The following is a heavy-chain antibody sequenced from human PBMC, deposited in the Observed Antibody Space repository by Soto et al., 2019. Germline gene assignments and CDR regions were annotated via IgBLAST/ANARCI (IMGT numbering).Heavy chain of an antibody. V-gene: IGHV3-7*01. CDR3: ARAQSSTSGCLAY. CDR2: MNEDGSET. CDR1: GFFVSAYS. J-gene: IGHJ4*02. Sequence: VESGGGLAQRGGSLRLSCAASGFFVSAYSMTWVRQAPGKGLECVANMNEDGSETYFVDTVKGRFTISRDNAKNSLYLQMNSLGAEDPAVYYWARAQSSTSGCLAYWGQGTLVTVSS. D-gene: IGHD3-3*01.